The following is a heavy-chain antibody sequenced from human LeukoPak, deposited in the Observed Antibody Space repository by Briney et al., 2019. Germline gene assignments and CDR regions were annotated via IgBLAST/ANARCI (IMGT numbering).Heavy chain of an antibody. CDR3: ARGDCIVNGCHGGNWFDP. D-gene: IGHD2-21*01. CDR2: ISPNSGGT. J-gene: IGHJ5*02. CDR1: GYTFTGYY. V-gene: IGHV1-2*02. Sequence: ASVKVSCKASGYTFTGYYIHWVRQAPGQGLEWMGWISPNSGGTKYAQSFQGRVTMTRDTSTGTAHMELSRLRSDDTAVYYCARGDCIVNGCHGGNWFDPWGQGTLVTVSS.